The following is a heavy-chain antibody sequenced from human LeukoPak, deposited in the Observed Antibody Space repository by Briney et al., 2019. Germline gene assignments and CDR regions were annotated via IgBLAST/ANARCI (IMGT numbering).Heavy chain of an antibody. CDR3: ARRGNYYDSSGYYEEAFDI. J-gene: IGHJ3*02. CDR2: IYYSGST. D-gene: IGHD3-22*01. CDR1: GGSISSYY. Sequence: SETLSLTCTVSGGSISSYYWSWMRQPPGKGLEWIGYIYYSGSTYYNPSLKSRVTISVDTSKNQFSLKLSSVTAADTAVYYCARRGNYYDSSGYYEEAFDIWGQGTMVTVSS. V-gene: IGHV4-59*04.